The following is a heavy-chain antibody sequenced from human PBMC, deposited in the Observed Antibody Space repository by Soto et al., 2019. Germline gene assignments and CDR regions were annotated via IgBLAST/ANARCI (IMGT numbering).Heavy chain of an antibody. J-gene: IGHJ4*02. D-gene: IGHD5-12*01. CDR2: ISWNSGSI. CDR1: GFTFDDYA. Sequence: PGWSLRLSCAASGFTFDDYAMHWVRQAPGKGLEWVSGISWNSGSIGYADSVKGRFTISRDNAKNSLYLQMNSLRAEDTALYYFATDSNIVATIDLDYWGQGTLVTVSA. CDR3: ATDSNIVATIDLDY. V-gene: IGHV3-9*01.